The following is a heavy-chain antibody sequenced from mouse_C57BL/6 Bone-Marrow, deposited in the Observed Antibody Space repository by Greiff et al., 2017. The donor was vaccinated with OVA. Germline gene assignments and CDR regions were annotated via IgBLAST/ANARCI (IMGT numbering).Heavy chain of an antibody. CDR2: IRNKANNHAT. D-gene: IGHD2-1*01. J-gene: IGHJ3*01. Sequence: EVMLVESGGGLVQPGGSMKLSCAASGFTFSDAWMDWVRQSPEKGLEWVAEIRNKANNHATYYAESVKGRFTISRDDSKSSVYLQMNSLRAKDTGIYYCTMVYGNPFAYWGQGTLVTVSA. CDR1: GFTFSDAW. V-gene: IGHV6-6*01. CDR3: TMVYGNPFAY.